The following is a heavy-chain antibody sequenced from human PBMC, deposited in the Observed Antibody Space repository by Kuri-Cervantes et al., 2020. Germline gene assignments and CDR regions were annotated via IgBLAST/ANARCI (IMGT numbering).Heavy chain of an antibody. D-gene: IGHD3-10*01. J-gene: IGHJ4*02. Sequence: SQTLSLTCAVYGGSFSGYYWSWIRQPPGKGLEWIGEINHSGSTNYNPSLKSRVTISVDTSKNQFSLKLSSVTAADTAVYYCARGWTMVRGVIIQTYDYWGQGTLVTVSS. CDR2: INHSGST. CDR1: GGSFSGYY. CDR3: ARGWTMVRGVIIQTYDY. V-gene: IGHV4-34*01.